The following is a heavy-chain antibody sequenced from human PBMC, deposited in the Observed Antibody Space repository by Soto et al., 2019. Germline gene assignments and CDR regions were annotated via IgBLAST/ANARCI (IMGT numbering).Heavy chain of an antibody. V-gene: IGHV3-53*04. CDR2: IYSGGST. CDR3: ARHYGDYRGNFDY. J-gene: IGHJ4*02. Sequence: GGSLRLSCAASGFPVSSNYMSWVRQAPGKGLEWVSVIYSGGSTYYADSVKGRFTISRHNSKNTLYLQMNSLRAEDTAVYYCARHYGDYRGNFDYWGQGTLVTVSS. CDR1: GFPVSSNY. D-gene: IGHD4-17*01.